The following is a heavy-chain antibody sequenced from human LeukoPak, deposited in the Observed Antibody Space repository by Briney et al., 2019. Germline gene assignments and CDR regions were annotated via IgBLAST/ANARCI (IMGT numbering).Heavy chain of an antibody. J-gene: IGHJ5*02. V-gene: IGHV3-30*02. D-gene: IGHD4-17*01. Sequence: GGSLRLSCAASGFTFSSYGMHWVRQAPGKGLEWVAFIRYYGSNKYYADSVKGRFTISRDNSKNTLYLQMNSLRAEDTAVYYCARDPLLTTVTTTFGWFDPWGQGTLVTVSS. CDR1: GFTFSSYG. CDR2: IRYYGSNK. CDR3: ARDPLLTTVTTTFGWFDP.